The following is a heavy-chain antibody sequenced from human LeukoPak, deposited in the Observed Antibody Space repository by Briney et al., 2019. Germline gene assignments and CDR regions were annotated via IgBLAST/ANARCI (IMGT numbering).Heavy chain of an antibody. Sequence: GGSLRLSCAASGFTFSDYYMSWIRQAPGKGLEWVSYISSSGSTIYYADSVKGRFTISRDNAKNSLYLQMNSLRAEDTAVYYCASRGYCSSTSCYKGFYYCYYYMDVWGKGTTVTVSS. CDR2: ISSSGSTI. CDR3: ASRGYCSSTSCYKGFYYCYYYMDV. D-gene: IGHD2-2*02. CDR1: GFTFSDYY. V-gene: IGHV3-11*04. J-gene: IGHJ6*03.